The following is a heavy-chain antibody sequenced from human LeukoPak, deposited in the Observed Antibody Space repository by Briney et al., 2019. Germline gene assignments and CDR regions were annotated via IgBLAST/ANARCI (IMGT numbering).Heavy chain of an antibody. J-gene: IGHJ4*02. CDR1: GYSISSGFY. Sequence: SETLSLTCAVSGYSISSGFYWGWIRQPPGKGLEWAGSIYHSGSTFYNPSLKSRVTISVDTSKNQFSLRLRSLTAADTAVYYCARHEAEMATILGNYWGQGTLVTVSS. CDR2: IYHSGST. V-gene: IGHV4-38-2*01. CDR3: ARHEAEMATILGNY. D-gene: IGHD5-24*01.